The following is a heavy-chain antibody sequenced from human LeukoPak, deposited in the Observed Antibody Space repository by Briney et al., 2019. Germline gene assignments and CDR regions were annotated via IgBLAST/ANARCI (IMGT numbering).Heavy chain of an antibody. CDR1: GFTFSSYA. J-gene: IGHJ5*02. Sequence: GGSLRLSCAASGFTFSSYAMHWVRQAPGKGLEWVAVISYDGSNKYYADSVKGRFTIPRDNSKNTLYLQMNSLRAEDTAVYYCARGAYSSSWYNWFDPWGQGTLVTVSS. CDR3: ARGAYSSSWYNWFDP. D-gene: IGHD6-13*01. V-gene: IGHV3-30*04. CDR2: ISYDGSNK.